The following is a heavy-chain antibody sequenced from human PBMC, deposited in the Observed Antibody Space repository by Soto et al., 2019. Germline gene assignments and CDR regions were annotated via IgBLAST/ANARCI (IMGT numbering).Heavy chain of an antibody. V-gene: IGHV4-30-4*01. Sequence: QGHLRESGPGLVKPSQTLSLTCSVSGASVAGGSYYWSWVRKPPGKGLEWIGYIPSRGRPFYNPSLTSRGTISADTSKNQLPRQLTSVTAADTAVYYCARDTYSGYDFGLWGQGTLVTVSS. CDR3: ARDTYSGYDFGL. CDR1: GASVAGGSYY. CDR2: IPSRGRP. D-gene: IGHD5-12*01. J-gene: IGHJ5*02.